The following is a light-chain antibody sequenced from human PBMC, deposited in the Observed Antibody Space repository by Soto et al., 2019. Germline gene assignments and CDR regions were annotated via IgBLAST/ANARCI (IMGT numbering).Light chain of an antibody. J-gene: IGKJ2*01. CDR2: AAS. CDR3: QQTDSSPYT. V-gene: IGKV1-39*01. Sequence: DIQMTQSPSTLSASVGDSVTITCRASQTISTYLSWFKQRPGRAPDLLIFAASILHSGVSSRFSGSGSATHFTLTITGLQPEDFATYYCQQTDSSPYTFGPGTKLEI. CDR1: QTISTY.